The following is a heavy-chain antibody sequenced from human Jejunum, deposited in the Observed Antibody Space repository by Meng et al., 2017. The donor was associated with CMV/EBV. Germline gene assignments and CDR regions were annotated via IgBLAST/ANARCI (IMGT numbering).Heavy chain of an antibody. V-gene: IGHV3-72*01. CDR2: IRKKVNSYTA. D-gene: IGHD1-26*01. CDR3: ARSYSGSRFDP. CDR1: GFTVSDHY. J-gene: IGHJ5*02. Sequence: ASGFTVSDHYMDWVRQAPGKGLEWVGRIRKKVNSYTAEYAASVKGRFSISREDSENLLFLQMNSLKTEDTAMYYCARSYSGSRFDPWGQGTLVTVSS.